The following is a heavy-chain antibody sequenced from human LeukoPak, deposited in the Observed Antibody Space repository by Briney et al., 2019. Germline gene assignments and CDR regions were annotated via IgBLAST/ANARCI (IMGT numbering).Heavy chain of an antibody. D-gene: IGHD3-10*01. V-gene: IGHV4-34*01. Sequence: PSETLSLTCAVYGGSFSGYYWSWIRQPPGKGLEWIGEINHSGSTNYNPSLKSRVTISVDTSKNQFSLKLSSVTAADTAVYYCARLRLPGPALWFGFDYWGQGTLVTVPS. CDR3: ARLRLPGPALWFGFDY. CDR2: INHSGST. CDR1: GGSFSGYY. J-gene: IGHJ4*02.